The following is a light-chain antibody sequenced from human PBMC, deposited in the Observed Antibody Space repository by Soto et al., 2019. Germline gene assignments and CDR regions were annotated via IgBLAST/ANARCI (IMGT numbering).Light chain of an antibody. CDR1: QSASSSY. CDR2: GAS. Sequence: EIVLTQSPGTLSLSPGERATLSCRASQSASSSYLAWYQQKPGQAPRLLIYGASSRATDIPDRFTGSGSGTDFTLTISRLEPGDFAVYYCQHYGSSSYTFGQGTKLEIK. V-gene: IGKV3-20*01. J-gene: IGKJ2*01. CDR3: QHYGSSSYT.